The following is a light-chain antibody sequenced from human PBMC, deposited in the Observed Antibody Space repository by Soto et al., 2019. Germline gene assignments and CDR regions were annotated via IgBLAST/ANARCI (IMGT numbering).Light chain of an antibody. CDR1: QGISSY. V-gene: IGKV1-9*01. J-gene: IGKJ1*01. CDR2: AAS. Sequence: IQLTQSPSSLSASLGDRVTITCRASQGISSYLACYQQKPGKAPKLLIYAASTLQSGVPSRFSGSGSGTDFTLTISSLQPEDFATYYCQHYNSYGTFGQGTKVDIK. CDR3: QHYNSYGT.